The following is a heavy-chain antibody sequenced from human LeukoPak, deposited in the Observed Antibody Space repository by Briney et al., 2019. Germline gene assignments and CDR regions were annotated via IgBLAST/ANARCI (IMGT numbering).Heavy chain of an antibody. Sequence: SETLSLTCTVSGGSISTSIYYWGWIRQPPGKGLEWIGTIYYSGNTYFNPSLKSRVTISADTSMNQFSLKLSSVTAADTAIYHCTRHGVGGVPDYWGQGTLVTVSS. J-gene: IGHJ4*02. V-gene: IGHV4-39*01. CDR3: TRHGVGGVPDY. CDR2: IYYSGNT. CDR1: GGSISTSIYY. D-gene: IGHD3-16*01.